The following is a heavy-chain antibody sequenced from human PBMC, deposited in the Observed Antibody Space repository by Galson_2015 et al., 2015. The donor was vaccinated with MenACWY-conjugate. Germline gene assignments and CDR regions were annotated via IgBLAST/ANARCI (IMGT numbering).Heavy chain of an antibody. Sequence: ALRLADAASGVTFGSYAMSWVRHSPGKGLVWASAVRGSGGVTYYADSGRGRFPISRDNSRTTLYLKMNSLRPEDTAVYYCARVNYYILTGYYNFYYYYGMDVWGQGTTVTVSS. J-gene: IGHJ6*02. V-gene: IGHV3-23*01. CDR3: ARVNYYILTGYYNFYYYYGMDV. D-gene: IGHD3-9*01. CDR2: VRGSGGVT. CDR1: GVTFGSYA.